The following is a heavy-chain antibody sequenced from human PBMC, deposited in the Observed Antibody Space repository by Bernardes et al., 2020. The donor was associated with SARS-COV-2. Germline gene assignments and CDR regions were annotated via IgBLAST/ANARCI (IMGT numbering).Heavy chain of an antibody. D-gene: IGHD1-26*01. CDR2: INSDGSNT. V-gene: IGHV3-74*01. J-gene: IGHJ4*02. Sequence: GGSLRLSCAASGFTFSSYWMHWVRQAPGKGLEWVSRINSDGSNTIYADSVKGRFTISRDNAKNTLYLQMNSLRAEDTAVYYCAREMPYRGVRAADYWSQGTLGTLSS. CDR3: AREMPYRGVRAADY. CDR1: GFTFSSYW.